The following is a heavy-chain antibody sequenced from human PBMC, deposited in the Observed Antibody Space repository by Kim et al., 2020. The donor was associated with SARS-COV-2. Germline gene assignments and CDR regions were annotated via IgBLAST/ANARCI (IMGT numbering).Heavy chain of an antibody. CDR3: ARAGGYAYGAAKT. Sequence: SETLSLTCRVSGGSISGYYWSWIRQSPGKGLEWIGYIYYGGSSKYNPSLKSRLTMSADTSKNQFSLNLSSVTAADSAVYYCARAGGYAYGAAKTRGQ. D-gene: IGHD5-18*01. J-gene: IGHJ3*01. CDR2: IYYGGSS. CDR1: GGSISGYY. V-gene: IGHV4-59*13.